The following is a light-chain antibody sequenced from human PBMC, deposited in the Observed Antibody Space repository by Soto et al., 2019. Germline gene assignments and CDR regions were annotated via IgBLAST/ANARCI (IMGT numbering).Light chain of an antibody. CDR1: SSDVGSHNF. CDR2: EVS. V-gene: IGLV2-23*02. Sequence: QSALTQPASVSGSPGQSIAISCTGTSSDVGSHNFVSWYQQHPGKVPKLIIYEVSKRPSGVSNRFSGSKSGNTASLTISGLQAEDEADYYCYSYVGGISFGGGPKLTVL. J-gene: IGLJ2*01. CDR3: YSYVGGIS.